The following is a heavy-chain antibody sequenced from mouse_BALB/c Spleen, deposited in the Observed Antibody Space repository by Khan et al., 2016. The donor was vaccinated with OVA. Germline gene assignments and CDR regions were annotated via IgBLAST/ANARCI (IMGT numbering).Heavy chain of an antibody. J-gene: IGHJ3*01. Sequence: EVELVESGGDLVKPGGSLKLSCAASGFTFSTYGMSWVRQTPDKRLEWVATVSSGGHYTYYPATVKGRFTISRDNAKNTLYLQMSSLKSEDTAMFYCARLCYYYDREGFAYWGQGTLVTVSA. CDR2: VSSGGHYT. CDR3: ARLCYYYDREGFAY. V-gene: IGHV5-6*01. D-gene: IGHD1-1*01. CDR1: GFTFSTYG.